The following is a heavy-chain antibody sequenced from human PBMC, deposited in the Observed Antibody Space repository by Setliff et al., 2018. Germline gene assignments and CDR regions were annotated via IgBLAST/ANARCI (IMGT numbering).Heavy chain of an antibody. J-gene: IGHJ6*02. D-gene: IGHD3-22*01. Sequence: PSETLSLTCTVSGGSISSYYWSWIRQPPGKGLEWIGYIYYSGSTNYNPSLKSRVTISVDTSKNQFSLKLSSATAADTAVYYCARGGGYYFGYYYYGMDVWGQGTTVTVSS. CDR3: ARGGGYYFGYYYYGMDV. CDR2: IYYSGST. V-gene: IGHV4-59*01. CDR1: GGSISSYY.